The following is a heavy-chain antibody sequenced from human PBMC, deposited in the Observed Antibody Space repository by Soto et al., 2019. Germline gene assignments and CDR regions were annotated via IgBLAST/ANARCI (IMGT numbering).Heavy chain of an antibody. D-gene: IGHD4-4*01. V-gene: IGHV3-23*01. CDR3: SKMLRFRDTTACLLDV. CDR2: ISGSGST. CDR1: GFTVSSYA. Sequence: EVQLLESGGGLVQPGGSLRLSCAASGFTVSSYAMSWVLQAPGKGLEWVSVISGSGSTYSADSVKGRFTISRDSSKITMYLQMNCLRAEYVTVYLRSKMLRFRDTTACLLDVRCRGTTVTVSS. J-gene: IGHJ6*04.